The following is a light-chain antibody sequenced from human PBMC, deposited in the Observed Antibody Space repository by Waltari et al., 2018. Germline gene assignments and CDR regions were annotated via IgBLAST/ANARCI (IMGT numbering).Light chain of an antibody. CDR3: QNYVRLPAT. Sequence: EIVLTQSPGTLSLSPGERATLSCRASPSVGRSLAWYQQKPGQAPRLLIYDASRRATGIPDRFSGGGSGTDFSLTLNRLEPEDVAVYYCQNYVRLPATFGQGTKVEVK. V-gene: IGKV3-20*01. CDR2: DAS. J-gene: IGKJ1*01. CDR1: PSVGRS.